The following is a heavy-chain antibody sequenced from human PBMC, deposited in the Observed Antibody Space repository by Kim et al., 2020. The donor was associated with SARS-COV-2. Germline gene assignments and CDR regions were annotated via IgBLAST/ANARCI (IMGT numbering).Heavy chain of an antibody. CDR3: ARGENRSLDY. V-gene: IGHV3-74*01. CDR1: GFTISSHW. CDR2: IKVDGSGT. J-gene: IGHJ4*02. Sequence: GGSLRLSCAASGFTISSHWMTWVRQVPGRGLVWVSLIKVDGSGTNYADSVKGRFTISRDNAKTTLYLQMNSLRFEDTAIYYCARGENRSLDYWGQGTLVTVSS.